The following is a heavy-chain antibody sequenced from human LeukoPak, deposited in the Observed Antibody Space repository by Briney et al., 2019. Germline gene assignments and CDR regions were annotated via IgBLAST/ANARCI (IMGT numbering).Heavy chain of an antibody. CDR1: GYTFTSYD. Sequence: ASVKVSCKASGYTFTSYDINWVRQATGQGLEWMGWMNPNSGNTGYAQKFQGRVTMTRNTSISTAYMELSSLRSEDTAVYYCARAYQPNLSNYYYYYYMDVWGKGTTVTVSS. V-gene: IGHV1-8*01. CDR3: ARAYQPNLSNYYYYYYMDV. CDR2: MNPNSGNT. J-gene: IGHJ6*03. D-gene: IGHD4-11*01.